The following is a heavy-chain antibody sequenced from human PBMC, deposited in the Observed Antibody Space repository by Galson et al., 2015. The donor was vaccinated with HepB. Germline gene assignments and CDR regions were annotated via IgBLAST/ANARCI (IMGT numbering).Heavy chain of an antibody. CDR3: ARHIDYDILTGHTGFDY. CDR1: GDSVSSNSAA. V-gene: IGHV6-1*01. CDR2: TYYRSKWYN. J-gene: IGHJ4*02. D-gene: IGHD3-9*01. Sequence: CAISGDSVSSNSAAWNWIRQSPSRGLEWLGRTYYRSKWYNDYAVSVKSRITINPGTSKNQFSLKLSSVTAADTAVYYCARHIDYDILTGHTGFDYWGQGTLVTVSS.